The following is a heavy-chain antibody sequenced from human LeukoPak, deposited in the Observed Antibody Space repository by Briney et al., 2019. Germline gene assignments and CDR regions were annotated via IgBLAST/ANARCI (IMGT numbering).Heavy chain of an antibody. CDR2: INHSGST. V-gene: IGHV4-34*01. CDR3: ARARIAEAGAFDI. D-gene: IGHD6-19*01. Sequence: SETLSLTCAVYGGSFSGYYWSWIRQPPGKGLEWIGEINHSGSTNYNPSLKSRVTISVDTSKNQFSLKLSSVTAADTAVYYCARARIAEAGAFDIWGQGTMVTVSS. J-gene: IGHJ3*02. CDR1: GGSFSGYY.